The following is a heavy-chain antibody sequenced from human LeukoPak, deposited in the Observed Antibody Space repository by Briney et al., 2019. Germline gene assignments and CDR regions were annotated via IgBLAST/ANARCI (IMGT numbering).Heavy chain of an antibody. D-gene: IGHD4-17*01. J-gene: IGHJ3*02. CDR3: ASTVRIEPVGAAWGPAAAFDI. CDR1: GYSFTSYW. V-gene: IGHV5-51*01. Sequence: GESLKISCKGSGYSFTSYWIGWVRQMPGKGLEWMGIIYPGDSDTRYSPSFQGQVTISADKSISTAYLQWSSLKASDTAMYYCASTVRIEPVGAAWGPAAAFDIWGQGAMVTVSS. CDR2: IYPGDSDT.